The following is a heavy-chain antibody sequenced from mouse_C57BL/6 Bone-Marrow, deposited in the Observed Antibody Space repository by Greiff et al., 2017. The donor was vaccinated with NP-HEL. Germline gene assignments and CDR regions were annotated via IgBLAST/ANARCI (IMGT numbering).Heavy chain of an antibody. D-gene: IGHD1-1*01. J-gene: IGHJ3*01. CDR3: ARLLLLTFAY. CDR2: INPSSGYT. Sequence: QVQLKESGAELARPGASVKMSCKASGYTFTSYTMHWVKQRPGQGLEWIGYINPSSGYTKYNQKFKDKATLTADKSSSTAYMQLSSLTSEDSAVYYCARLLLLTFAYWGQGTLVTVSA. V-gene: IGHV1-4*01. CDR1: GYTFTSYT.